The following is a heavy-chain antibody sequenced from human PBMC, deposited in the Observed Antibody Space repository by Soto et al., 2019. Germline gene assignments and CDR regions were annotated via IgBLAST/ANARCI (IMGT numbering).Heavy chain of an antibody. CDR1: GGTFSSYV. CDR3: ALGVLGAEYFQH. J-gene: IGHJ1*01. D-gene: IGHD2-2*01. CDR2: IIPIFRTA. V-gene: IGHV1-69*12. Sequence: QVQLVQSGAEVKKSGSSVKVSCKASGGTFSSYVISWVRQAPGQGLEWMGGIIPIFRTANYAQSFQGRVXMXAGXSTSTAYMELSSLRSEDTAVYYCALGVLGAEYFQHWGQGTLVTVSS.